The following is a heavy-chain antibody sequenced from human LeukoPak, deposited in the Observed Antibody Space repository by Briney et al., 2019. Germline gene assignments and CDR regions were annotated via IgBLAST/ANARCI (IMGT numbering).Heavy chain of an antibody. CDR3: ARGSYDVLTGYSTFGEY. CDR2: IYYSGST. Sequence: SETLYLTCTVSGGSISGSSYYWGWIRQPPGKGLEWIGSIYYSGSTYYNPSLKSRVTVSLDTSKNQFSLKLSSVTAADTAVYYCARGSYDVLTGYSTFGEYWGQGTLLTVSS. D-gene: IGHD3-9*01. V-gene: IGHV4-39*01. J-gene: IGHJ4*02. CDR1: GGSISGSSYY.